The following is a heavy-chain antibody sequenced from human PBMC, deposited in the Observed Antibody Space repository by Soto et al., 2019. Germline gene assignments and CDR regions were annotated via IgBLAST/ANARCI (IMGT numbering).Heavy chain of an antibody. D-gene: IGHD5-18*01. Sequence: PSETLSLTCTVSDDSISSFYWSWIRQPPGKGLEWIGYVHHSGSTNCNPSLKSRVTMSVDTSKNRFSLKLTSVTAADTALYYCARGIEQLGAWGQGTLVTVSS. J-gene: IGHJ5*02. V-gene: IGHV4-59*01. CDR2: VHHSGST. CDR3: ARGIEQLGA. CDR1: DDSISSFY.